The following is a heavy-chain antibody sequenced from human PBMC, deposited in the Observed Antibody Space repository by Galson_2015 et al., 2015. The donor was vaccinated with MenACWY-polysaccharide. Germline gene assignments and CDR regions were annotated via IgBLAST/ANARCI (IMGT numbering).Heavy chain of an antibody. Sequence: SLRLSCAASGFSFSGDWISWVRQAPGKGLEWVAHIKPDGREKYYVDSVKGRFTISRDDAKNSLYLQMNSLRVDDTAVYYCAFWGWDGRGNYWGQGNLVTVSS. CDR3: AFWGWDGRGNY. J-gene: IGHJ4*02. CDR1: GFSFSGDW. D-gene: IGHD6-19*01. CDR2: IKPDGREK. V-gene: IGHV3-7*01.